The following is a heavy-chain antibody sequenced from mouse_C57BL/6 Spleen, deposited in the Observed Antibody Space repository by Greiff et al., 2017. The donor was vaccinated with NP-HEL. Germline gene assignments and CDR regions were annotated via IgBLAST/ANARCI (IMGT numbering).Heavy chain of an antibody. D-gene: IGHD2-14*01. V-gene: IGHV1-50*01. CDR2: IDPSDSYT. Sequence: VKLQQPGAELVKPGASVKLSCKASGYTFTSYWMQWVKQRPGQGLEWIGEIDPSDSYTNYNQKFKGKATLTVDTSSSTAYMQLSSLTSEDSAVYYCARGWAIGWYAMDYWGQGTSVTVSS. CDR1: GYTFTSYW. CDR3: ARGWAIGWYAMDY. J-gene: IGHJ4*01.